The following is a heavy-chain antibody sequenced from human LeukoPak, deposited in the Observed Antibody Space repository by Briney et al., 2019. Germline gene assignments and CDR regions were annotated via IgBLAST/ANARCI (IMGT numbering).Heavy chain of an antibody. CDR2: MNPNSGNT. CDR1: GYTFTGYY. Sequence: ASVKVSCKASGYTFTGYYMHWVRQATGQGLEWMGWMNPNSGNTGYAQKFQGRVTMTRNTSISTAYMELSSLRSEDTAVYYCARGRRSRWLQLTVRADFFDYWGQGTLVTVSS. J-gene: IGHJ4*02. V-gene: IGHV1-8*02. CDR3: ARGRRSRWLQLTVRADFFDY. D-gene: IGHD5-24*01.